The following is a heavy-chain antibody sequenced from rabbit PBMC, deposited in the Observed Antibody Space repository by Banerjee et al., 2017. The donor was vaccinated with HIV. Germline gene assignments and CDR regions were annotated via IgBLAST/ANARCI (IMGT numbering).Heavy chain of an antibody. D-gene: IGHD4-1*01. Sequence: QEQLEESGGGLVKPEGSLTLTCTASAFSFSSNYAMCWVRQAPGKGLEWIACIDAGSSGNTFYASWAKGRFTISRTSSTTVALQMTSLTAADTATYFCARDLAGVIGWNFNLWGPGTLVTVS. V-gene: IGHV1S45*01. CDR2: IDAGSSGNT. J-gene: IGHJ4*01. CDR1: AFSFSSNYA. CDR3: ARDLAGVIGWNFNL.